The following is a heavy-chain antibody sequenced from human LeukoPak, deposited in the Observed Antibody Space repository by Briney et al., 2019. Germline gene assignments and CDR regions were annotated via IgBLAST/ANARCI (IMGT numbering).Heavy chain of an antibody. CDR2: I. D-gene: IGHD2-15*01. Sequence: IYYIDSVKGRFTISRDTFKNTLYLQMNSLRAEDTAVYYCASRHCSGGGCYIAGADPFDYWGQGTLVTVSS. CDR3: ASRHCSGGGCYIAGADPFDY. V-gene: IGHV3-33*01. J-gene: IGHJ4*02.